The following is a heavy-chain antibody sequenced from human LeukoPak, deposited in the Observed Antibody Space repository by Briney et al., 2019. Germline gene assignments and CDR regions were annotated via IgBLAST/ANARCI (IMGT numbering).Heavy chain of an antibody. D-gene: IGHD3-9*01. CDR2: ISSSSIYI. J-gene: IGHJ4*02. Sequence: PGGSLRLSCAASGFTFSGCSMSWVRQAPGKGLEWVSSISSSSIYIYYADSVKGRFTISRDSAKNSLYMQMNSLGAEDTAVYYCAVFSEGYWGQGTLVTVSS. CDR1: GFTFSGCS. CDR3: AVFSEGY. V-gene: IGHV3-21*01.